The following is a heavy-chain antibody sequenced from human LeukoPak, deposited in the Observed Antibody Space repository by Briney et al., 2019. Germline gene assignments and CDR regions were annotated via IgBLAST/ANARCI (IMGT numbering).Heavy chain of an antibody. D-gene: IGHD6-6*01. J-gene: IGHJ5*02. V-gene: IGHV1-18*01. Sequence: GASVKVSCKASGYTFTTYGISWVRLAPGQGLDWMGWISAYNGNTNYAQQFQGRVTMTTDTYMSTAYMELRSLRSDDAAVYYCARDRIAVRPGWFDPWGQGSLVTVSS. CDR1: GYTFTTYG. CDR2: ISAYNGNT. CDR3: ARDRIAVRPGWFDP.